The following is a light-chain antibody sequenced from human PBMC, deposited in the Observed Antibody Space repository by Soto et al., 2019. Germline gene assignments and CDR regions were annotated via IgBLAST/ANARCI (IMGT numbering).Light chain of an antibody. CDR1: QSITNY. CDR2: AAS. CDR3: QQSYSIPLYT. J-gene: IGKJ2*01. V-gene: IGKV1-39*01. Sequence: DIQLTQSPSSLSASVGDRVTITCRASQSITNYLNWYQLKPGKAPKLLIYAASSLQTGVPSRFSGSGSGTDFTLTISSLQPEDFASYYCQQSYSIPLYTFGQGTKVVIK.